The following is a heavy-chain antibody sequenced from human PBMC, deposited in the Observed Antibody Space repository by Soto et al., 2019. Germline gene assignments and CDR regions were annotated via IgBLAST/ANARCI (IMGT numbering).Heavy chain of an antibody. CDR1: GFTFSSYA. Sequence: GGSLRLSCAASGFTFSSYAMHWVRQAPGKGLEWVAVISYDGSNKYYADSVKGRFTISRDNSKNTLYLQMNSLRAEDTAVYYCARGYSYGPADYWGQGTLVTVS. D-gene: IGHD5-18*01. V-gene: IGHV3-30-3*01. CDR3: ARGYSYGPADY. CDR2: ISYDGSNK. J-gene: IGHJ4*02.